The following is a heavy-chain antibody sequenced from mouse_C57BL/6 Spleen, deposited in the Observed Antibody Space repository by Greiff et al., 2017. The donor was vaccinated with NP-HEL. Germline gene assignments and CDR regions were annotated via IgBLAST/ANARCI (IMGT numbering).Heavy chain of an antibody. J-gene: IGHJ1*03. D-gene: IGHD1-1*01. CDR3: ARYYYGSSPLRYFDV. Sequence: VQLQQPGAELVKPGASVKLSCKASGYTFTSYWMHWVKQRPGQGLEWIGMIHPNSGSTNYNEKFKSKATLTVDKSSSTAYMQLSSLTSEDSAVYYCARYYYGSSPLRYFDVWGTGTTVTVSS. CDR2: IHPNSGST. CDR1: GYTFTSYW. V-gene: IGHV1-64*01.